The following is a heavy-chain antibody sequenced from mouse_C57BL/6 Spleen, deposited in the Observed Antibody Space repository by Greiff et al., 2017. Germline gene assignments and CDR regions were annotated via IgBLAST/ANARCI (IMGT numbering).Heavy chain of an antibody. J-gene: IGHJ2*01. CDR1: GFTFSSYA. CDR3: AQMGGPYYFDY. D-gene: IGHD2-3*01. CDR2: ISDGGSYT. Sequence: EVKLVESGGGLVKPGGSLKLSCAASGFTFSSYAMSWVRQTPEKRLEWVATISDGGSYTYYPDNVKGRFTISRDNAKNHLYLQMSHLKSEDTAMYYCAQMGGPYYFDYWGQGTTLTVSS. V-gene: IGHV5-4*03.